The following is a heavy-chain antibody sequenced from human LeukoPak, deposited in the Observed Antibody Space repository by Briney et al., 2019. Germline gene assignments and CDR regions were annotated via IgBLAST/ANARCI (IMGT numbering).Heavy chain of an antibody. V-gene: IGHV3-23*01. CDR1: GFTVSSNY. CDR3: AKDSNYGMDV. D-gene: IGHD6-13*01. Sequence: GGSLRLSRAASGFTVSSNYMSWVRQAPGKGLEWVSAISGSGGSTYYADSVKGRFTISRDNSKNTLYLQMNSLRAEDTAVYYCAKDSNYGMDVWGQGTTVTVSS. J-gene: IGHJ6*02. CDR2: ISGSGGST.